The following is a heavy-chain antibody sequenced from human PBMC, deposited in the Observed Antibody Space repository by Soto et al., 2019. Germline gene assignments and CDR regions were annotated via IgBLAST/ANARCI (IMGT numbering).Heavy chain of an antibody. CDR1: GGTFSSYA. CDR2: IIPIFGTA. V-gene: IGHV1-69*12. CDR3: ARVSQYYYGSGSYPFDY. J-gene: IGHJ4*02. Sequence: QVQLVQSGAEVKKPGSSVKVSCKASGGTFSSYAISWVRQAPGQGLEWMGGIIPIFGTANYAQKFQGRVTITADESTSTAYMEVSSLRSEDTAVYYCARVSQYYYGSGSYPFDYWGQGTLVTVSS. D-gene: IGHD3-10*01.